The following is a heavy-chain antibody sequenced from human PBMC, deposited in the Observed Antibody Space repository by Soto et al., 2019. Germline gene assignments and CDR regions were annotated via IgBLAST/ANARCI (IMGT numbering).Heavy chain of an antibody. V-gene: IGHV4-4*07. Sequence: QVQLQESGPRLVTPSETLTLTCSLSGGSITHHYCGWIRQPPGKGLEFIGRIYPRGRAHYNPSLQSRVPMSVGTSKSHVSLKVSSVTAADTAIYYCARDYDINTAVDYWYFDLWGRGTLVTVSS. CDR1: GGSITHHY. CDR2: IYPRGRA. J-gene: IGHJ2*01. D-gene: IGHD5-18*01. CDR3: ARDYDINTAVDYWYFDL.